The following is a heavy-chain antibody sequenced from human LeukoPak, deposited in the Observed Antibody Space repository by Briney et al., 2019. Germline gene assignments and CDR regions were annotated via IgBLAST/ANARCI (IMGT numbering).Heavy chain of an antibody. V-gene: IGHV4-4*07. Sequence: SETLSLTCTVSGDSISNYYWSWIRQPAGKGLEWIGRIYTSGSTNYNPSLKSRVTMSVDTSKNQFSLKLSSVTAADTAVYYCARAQWIGTKVWIDYWGQGTLVTVSS. J-gene: IGHJ4*02. CDR2: IYTSGST. CDR3: ARAQWIGTKVWIDY. D-gene: IGHD1-7*01. CDR1: GDSISNYY.